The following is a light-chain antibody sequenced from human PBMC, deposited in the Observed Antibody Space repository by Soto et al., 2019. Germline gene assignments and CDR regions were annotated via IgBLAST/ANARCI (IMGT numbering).Light chain of an antibody. CDR2: DAS. J-gene: IGKJ1*01. Sequence: AIRMTQSPSSLSASTGDRVTITCRASQGISSYLAWYQQRPGKAPKLLIYDASSLESGVPSRFSGSGSGTEFTLTINSLQPDDFATYYCQQYNSYWMFGQGTKVDIK. CDR3: QQYNSYWM. V-gene: IGKV1-8*01. CDR1: QGISSY.